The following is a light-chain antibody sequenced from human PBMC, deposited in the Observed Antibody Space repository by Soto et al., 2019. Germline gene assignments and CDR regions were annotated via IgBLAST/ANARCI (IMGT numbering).Light chain of an antibody. CDR1: SSDVGGYNS. CDR3: SSYAGSVDVV. V-gene: IGLV2-8*01. J-gene: IGLJ2*01. Sequence: QAVVTQPPSASGSPGQSVTISCTGTSSDVGGYNSVSWYQQHPGKAPKLMIYEVSKRPSGVPDRFSGSKSGNTASLTVSGLQAEDEADYYCSSYAGSVDVVFGGGTKVTVL. CDR2: EVS.